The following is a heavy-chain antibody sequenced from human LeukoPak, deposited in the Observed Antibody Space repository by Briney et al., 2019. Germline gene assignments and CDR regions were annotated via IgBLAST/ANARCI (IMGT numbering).Heavy chain of an antibody. CDR3: ARGDGGGYFDY. V-gene: IGHV3-15*01. CDR1: GFTFSNAW. Sequence: GGSLRLSCAASGFTFSNAWMSWVRQAPGKGLEWVGRIKSKTDGGTTDYAAPVKGRFTISRDDSKNTLYLQMNSLRAEDTAVYYCARGDGGGYFDYWGQGTLVTVSS. J-gene: IGHJ4*02. CDR2: IKSKTDGGTT. D-gene: IGHD5-24*01.